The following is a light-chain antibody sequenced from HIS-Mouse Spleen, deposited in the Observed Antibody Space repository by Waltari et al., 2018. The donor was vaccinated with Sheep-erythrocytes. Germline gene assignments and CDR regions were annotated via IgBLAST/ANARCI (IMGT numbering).Light chain of an antibody. CDR2: GNS. V-gene: IGLV1-40*01. J-gene: IGLJ2*01. CDR3: QSYDSSLSGYVV. Sequence: QSVLTQPHSVSGAPGQRVTISCTGSSSNIGAGYDVPWYQQLPGTAPKLLIYGNSNRPSGVPDRFSGSKSGTSASLAITGLQAEDEADYYCQSYDSSLSGYVVFGGGTKLTVL. CDR1: SSNIGAGYD.